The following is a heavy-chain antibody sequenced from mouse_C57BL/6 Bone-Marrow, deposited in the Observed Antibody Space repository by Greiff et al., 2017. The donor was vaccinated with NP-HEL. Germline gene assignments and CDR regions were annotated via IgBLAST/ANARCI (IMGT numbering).Heavy chain of an antibody. CDR3: ARRLRFAY. CDR2: ISDGGSYT. D-gene: IGHD2-12*01. J-gene: IGHJ3*01. Sequence: VATISDGGSYTYYPDNVKGRFTISRDNAKNNLYLQMSHLKSEDTAMYYCARRLRFAYWGQGTLVTVSA. V-gene: IGHV5-4*03.